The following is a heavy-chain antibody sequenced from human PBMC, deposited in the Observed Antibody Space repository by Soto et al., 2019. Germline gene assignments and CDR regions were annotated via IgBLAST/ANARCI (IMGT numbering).Heavy chain of an antibody. Sequence: QVQLQESGPGLVKPSQTLSLTCTVSGGSISSGGYYWSWIRQHPGKGLEWIGYIYYSGSTYYNPSLKSRITISVDTSKNQCSLKLSSVPAADTAVYYCARDRIAVAGSGAFDIWGQGTMVTVSS. CDR2: IYYSGST. D-gene: IGHD6-19*01. V-gene: IGHV4-31*03. J-gene: IGHJ3*02. CDR3: ARDRIAVAGSGAFDI. CDR1: GGSISSGGYY.